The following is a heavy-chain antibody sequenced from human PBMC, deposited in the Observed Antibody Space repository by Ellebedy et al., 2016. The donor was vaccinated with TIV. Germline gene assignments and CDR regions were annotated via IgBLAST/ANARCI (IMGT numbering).Heavy chain of an antibody. V-gene: IGHV1-18*01. CDR2: ISAYNGNT. D-gene: IGHD3-10*01. Sequence: AASVKVSCKASGYTFTSYGISWVRQAPGQGLEWMGWISAYNGNTNYAQKLQGRVTMTTDTSTSTAYMELRSLRSDDTTVYFCALYSGSGTYYRNGMDVWGQGTMVTVSS. CDR3: ALYSGSGTYYRNGMDV. CDR1: GYTFTSYG. J-gene: IGHJ6*02.